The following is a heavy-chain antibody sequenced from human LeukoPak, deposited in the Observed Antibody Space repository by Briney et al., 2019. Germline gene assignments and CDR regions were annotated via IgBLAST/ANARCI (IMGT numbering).Heavy chain of an antibody. Sequence: GGSLRLSCAASGFNFNSYGMHWVRQAPGKGPEWVAFVGFDGRNTYYADSVKGRFTISRDNAKNSLYLQMNSLRAEDTAIYYCAREDLGLDYWGQGTLVTVSS. J-gene: IGHJ4*02. V-gene: IGHV3-30*02. CDR2: VGFDGRNT. CDR1: GFNFNSYG. CDR3: AREDLGLDY.